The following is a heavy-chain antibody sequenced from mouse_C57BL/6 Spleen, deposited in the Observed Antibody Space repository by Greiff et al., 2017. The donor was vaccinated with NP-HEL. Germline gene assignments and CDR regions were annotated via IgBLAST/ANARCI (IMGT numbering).Heavy chain of an antibody. J-gene: IGHJ3*01. CDR1: GYTFTDYY. V-gene: IGHV1-26*01. Sequence: EVQLQQSGPELVKPGASVKISCKASGYTFTDYYMNWVKQSHGKSLEWIGDINPNNGGTSYNQKFKGKATLTVDKSSRTAYMELRSLTSEDSAVYYCARGGSSPFAYWGQGTLVTVSA. CDR2: INPNNGGT. D-gene: IGHD1-1*01. CDR3: ARGGSSPFAY.